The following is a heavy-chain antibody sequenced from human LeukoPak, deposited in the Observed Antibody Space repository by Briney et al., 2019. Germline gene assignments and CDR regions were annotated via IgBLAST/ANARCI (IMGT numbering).Heavy chain of an antibody. CDR3: ARHIIVDPFWSGYYYFDY. V-gene: IGHV4-59*08. CDR1: GGSISSYY. J-gene: IGHJ4*02. CDR2: IYYSGST. D-gene: IGHD3-3*01. Sequence: SETLSLTCTVSGGSISSYYWSWIRQPPGKGLEWIGYIYYSGSTNYNPSLKSRVTISVDTSKNQFSLKLSSVTAADTAVYYCARHIIVDPFWSGYYYFDYWGQGTLVTVSS.